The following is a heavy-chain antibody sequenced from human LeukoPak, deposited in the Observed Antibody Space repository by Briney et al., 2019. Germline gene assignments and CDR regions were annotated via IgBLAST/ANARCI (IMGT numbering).Heavy chain of an antibody. D-gene: IGHD6-19*01. V-gene: IGHV1-8*01. CDR2: MNPNSGNT. CDR1: GYTFTSYD. Sequence: GASVKVSCKASGYTFTSYDINWVRQATGQGLEWMGWMNPNSGNTGYAQKFQGRVTTTRNTSISTAYMELSSLRSEDTAVCYCARGLGKKNSAVAGGMDVWGKGTTVTVSS. J-gene: IGHJ6*03. CDR3: ARGLGKKNSAVAGGMDV.